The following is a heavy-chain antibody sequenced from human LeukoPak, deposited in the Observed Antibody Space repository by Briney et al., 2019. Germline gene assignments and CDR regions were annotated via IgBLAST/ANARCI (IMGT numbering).Heavy chain of an antibody. CDR1: GFTFSSYA. D-gene: IGHD3-3*01. CDR3: ARESEYDFWTGSYFDY. V-gene: IGHV3-69-1*01. Sequence: GGSLRLSCAASGFTFSSYALNWVRQAPGKGLEWVSSITSGSSIYYADSVKGRFTISRDNAKNSLYLQMNSLRAEDTAVYYCARESEYDFWTGSYFDYWGQGTLVTVSS. J-gene: IGHJ4*02. CDR2: ITSGSSI.